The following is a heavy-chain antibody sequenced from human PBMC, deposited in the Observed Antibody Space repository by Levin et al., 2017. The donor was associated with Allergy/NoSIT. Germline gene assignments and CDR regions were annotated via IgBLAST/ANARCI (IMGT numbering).Heavy chain of an antibody. V-gene: IGHV3-48*02. CDR2: ISSSSSTI. Sequence: GESLKISCAASGFTFSSYSMNWVRQAPGKGLEWVSYISSSSSTIYYADSVKGRFTISRDNAKNSLYLQMNSLRDEDTAVYYCARINGGWHAMSSFDYWGQGTLVTVSS. D-gene: IGHD6-19*01. CDR1: GFTFSSYS. CDR3: ARINGGWHAMSSFDY. J-gene: IGHJ4*02.